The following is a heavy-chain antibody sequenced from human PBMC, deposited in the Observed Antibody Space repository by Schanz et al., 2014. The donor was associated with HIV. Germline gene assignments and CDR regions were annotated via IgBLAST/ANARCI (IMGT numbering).Heavy chain of an antibody. CDR2: ISSSSSYI. D-gene: IGHD2-15*01. CDR1: GFTFSSYS. CDR3: ARPALVCSGGSCYRDHYYYGMDV. V-gene: IGHV3-21*02. J-gene: IGHJ6*02. Sequence: EVQLLESGGNLVHPGGSLRLSCAASGFTFSSYSMNWVRQAPGKGLEWVSSISSSSSYIYYADSVKGRFTISRDNAKNSLYLQMNSLRAEDTAVYYCARPALVCSGGSCYRDHYYYGMDVWGQGTTVTVSS.